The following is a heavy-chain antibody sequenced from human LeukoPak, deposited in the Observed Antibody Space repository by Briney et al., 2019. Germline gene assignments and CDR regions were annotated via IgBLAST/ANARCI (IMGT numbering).Heavy chain of an antibody. CDR2: INSDGSST. CDR3: ARARGDNDFWSGYYTPDPFDI. J-gene: IGHJ3*02. CDR1: GFTFSSYW. D-gene: IGHD3-3*01. V-gene: IGHV3-74*01. Sequence: AGGSLRLSCAVSGFTFSSYWMHWVRQAPGKGLVWVSRINSDGSSTSYADSVKGRFTISRDNAKNTLYLQMNSLRAEDTAVYYCARARGDNDFWSGYYTPDPFDIWGQGTMVTVSS.